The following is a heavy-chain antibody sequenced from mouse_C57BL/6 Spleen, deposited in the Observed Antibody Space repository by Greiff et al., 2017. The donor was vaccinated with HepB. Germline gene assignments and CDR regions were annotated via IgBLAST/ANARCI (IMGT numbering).Heavy chain of an antibody. CDR3: ARSSNYGAMDY. V-gene: IGHV1-82*01. J-gene: IGHJ4*01. CDR1: GYAFSSSW. Sequence: LVESGPELVKPGASVKISCKASGYAFSSSWMNWVKQRPGKGLEWIGRIYPGDGDTNYNGKFKGKATLTADKSSSTAYMKLSSLTSEDSAVYFCARSSNYGAMDYWGQGTSVTVSS. D-gene: IGHD2-5*01. CDR2: IYPGDGDT.